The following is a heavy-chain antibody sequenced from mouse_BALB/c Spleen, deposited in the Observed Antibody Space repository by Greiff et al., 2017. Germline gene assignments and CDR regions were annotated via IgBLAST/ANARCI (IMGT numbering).Heavy chain of an antibody. CDR3: ASYLGHGSNYYYFDV. CDR1: GFNIKDTY. Sequence: EVQLQQSGAELVKPGASVKLSCTASGFNIKDTYMHWVKQRPEQGLEWIGRIDPANGNTKYDPKFQGKATITADTSSNTAYLQLSSLTSEDTAVYYCASYLGHGSNYYYFDVWGAGTTVTVSS. J-gene: IGHJ1*01. D-gene: IGHD1-1*01. V-gene: IGHV14-3*02. CDR2: IDPANGNT.